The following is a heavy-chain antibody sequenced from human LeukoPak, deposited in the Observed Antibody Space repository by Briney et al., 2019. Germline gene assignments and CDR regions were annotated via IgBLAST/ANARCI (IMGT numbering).Heavy chain of an antibody. CDR1: GYTFTSYG. J-gene: IGHJ4*02. CDR3: ARGHDILTGYYTAGDFDY. CDR2: ISAYNGNT. Sequence: ASVKVSCKASGYTFTSYGISWLRQAPAQALEWMGWISAYNGNTNYAQKLQGRVTMTTDTSTSTAYMELRSLRSDDTAVYYCARGHDILTGYYTAGDFDYWGQGTLVTVSS. V-gene: IGHV1-18*01. D-gene: IGHD3-9*01.